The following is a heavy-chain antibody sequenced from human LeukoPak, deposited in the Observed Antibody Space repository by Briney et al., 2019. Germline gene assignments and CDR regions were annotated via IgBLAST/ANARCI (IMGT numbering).Heavy chain of an antibody. V-gene: IGHV3-74*03. CDR3: VRDRPRYCSGGSCYSWYLDL. Sequence: GGSLRLSCAVSGFTFSSYLMHWVRQAPGKGLVWAARINSDGSTTTYADPVKGRFTISRDNAKNMLYLQMNSLRADDTAMYYCVRDRPRYCSGGSCYSWYLDLWGRGTLVTVSS. CDR2: INSDGSTT. D-gene: IGHD2-15*01. J-gene: IGHJ2*01. CDR1: GFTFSSYL.